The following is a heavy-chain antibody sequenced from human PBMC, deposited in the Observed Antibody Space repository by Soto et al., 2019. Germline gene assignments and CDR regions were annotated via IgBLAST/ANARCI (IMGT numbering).Heavy chain of an antibody. D-gene: IGHD2-21*02. Sequence: SETLSLTCTVSGGSISSYYLSWIRQAPGKGLEWIGYLYNSGSTVYNPSLKSRVTISVDTSKNQFSLKLNSVTAADTAVYYCARDLWGYCGTDCYPLDVWGQGTTVTVSS. CDR3: ARDLWGYCGTDCYPLDV. CDR1: GGSISSYY. J-gene: IGHJ6*02. CDR2: LYNSGST. V-gene: IGHV4-59*01.